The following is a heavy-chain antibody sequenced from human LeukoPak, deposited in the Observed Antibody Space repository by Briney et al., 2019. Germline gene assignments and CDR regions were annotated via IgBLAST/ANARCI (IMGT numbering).Heavy chain of an antibody. J-gene: IGHJ4*02. CDR1: GGSFSGYY. Sequence: PSETLSLTCAVYGGSFSGYYWSWTRQPPGKGLEWIGEINHSGSTNYNPSLKSRVTISVDTSKNQFSLKLSSVTAADTAVYYCADTAYDFWSGYSKTIYWGQGTLVTVSS. D-gene: IGHD3-3*01. CDR2: INHSGST. CDR3: ADTAYDFWSGYSKTIY. V-gene: IGHV4-34*01.